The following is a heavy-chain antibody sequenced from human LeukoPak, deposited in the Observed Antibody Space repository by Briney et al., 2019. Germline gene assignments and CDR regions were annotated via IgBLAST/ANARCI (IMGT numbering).Heavy chain of an antibody. V-gene: IGHV3-15*01. J-gene: IGHJ5*02. CDR3: TREPRLGYCSGGNCGGS. Sequence: GGSLRLSCVVSGFIFSNAWMSWVRQAPGKGLEWVGRIKSKTDGGTTDYAAPVKGRFTISRDDSKNTLYLQMNSLGAEDTAVYYCTREPRLGYCSGGNCGGSWGQGTLVTVSS. CDR2: IKSKTDGGTT. D-gene: IGHD2-15*01. CDR1: GFIFSNAW.